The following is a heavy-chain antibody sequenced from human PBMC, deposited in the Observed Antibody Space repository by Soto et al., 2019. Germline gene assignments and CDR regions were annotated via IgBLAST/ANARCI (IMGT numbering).Heavy chain of an antibody. CDR2: ISSSSSTI. CDR3: ARPPPQNYYDSSGYNYYFDY. V-gene: IGHV3-48*02. Sequence: PVGSLRLSCASSVFTFSSYSMNCVRHSPGKWLEWVSYISSSSSTIYYADSVKGRFTISRDNAKNSLYLQMNSLRDEDTAVYYCARPPPQNYYDSSGYNYYFDYWGQGTLVTVSS. J-gene: IGHJ4*02. CDR1: VFTFSSYS. D-gene: IGHD3-22*01.